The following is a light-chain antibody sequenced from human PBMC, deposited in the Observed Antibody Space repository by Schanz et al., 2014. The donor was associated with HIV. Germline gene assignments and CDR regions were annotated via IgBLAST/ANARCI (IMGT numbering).Light chain of an antibody. CDR3: QKANDVPYT. CDR2: AAS. V-gene: IGKV1-12*01. Sequence: DTQMTQSPSSVSASVGDRVTITCRASQGIGSWLAWYQQKPGKAPKLLISAASNLQRGVPSRFSGSGSGTLFTLTISSLQPEDYATYYCQKANDVPYTFGQGTKVDIK. CDR1: QGIGSW. J-gene: IGKJ2*01.